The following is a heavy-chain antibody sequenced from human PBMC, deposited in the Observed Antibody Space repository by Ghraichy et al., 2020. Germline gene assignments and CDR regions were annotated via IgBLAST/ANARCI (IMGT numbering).Heavy chain of an antibody. CDR3: STFRDYDFWSGYYSGVSCFYP. D-gene: IGHD3-3*01. CDR2: ICYSGST. V-gene: IGHV4-39*01. Sequence: SETLSLTCTVSGGSISSRSYYWGWIRQPPGKGLEWIGSICYSGSTYYTPSLKSRVTISIDTSKNQFSLKLSSVTAADTAVYYCSTFRDYDFWSGYYSGVSCFYPWGQCTLVTVSS. J-gene: IGHJ5*02. CDR1: GGSISSRSYY.